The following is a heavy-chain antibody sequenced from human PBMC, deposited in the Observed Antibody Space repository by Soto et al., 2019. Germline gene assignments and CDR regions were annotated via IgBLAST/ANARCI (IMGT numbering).Heavy chain of an antibody. CDR1: GFTVSTNY. J-gene: IGHJ6*02. CDR3: ARGDSTDCSNGVCSFFYNHDMDV. Sequence: EVQVVESGGGLVQPGGSLRLSCAASGFTVSTNYMSWVRRAPGKGLEWVSVMFSTGTAYYTESVVGRFIVSRDNSKNTLYLQMNSLRAEDTAIYYCARGDSTDCSNGVCSFFYNHDMDVWGQGTTVTVSS. D-gene: IGHD2-8*01. V-gene: IGHV3-53*01. CDR2: MFSTGTA.